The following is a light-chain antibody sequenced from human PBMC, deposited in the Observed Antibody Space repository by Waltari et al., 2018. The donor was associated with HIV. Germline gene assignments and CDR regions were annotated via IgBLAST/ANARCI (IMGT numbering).Light chain of an antibody. V-gene: IGLV2-14*01. J-gene: IGLJ3*02. Sequence: HSALTQPASVSGSPGQSITISCTGPTSDISDFNFVSLYQQSPGRTPKLIIFEVYSRPSGISDRFSGSKSGVTASLTSSALRAEDEADYFCSSYSARGFVVFGGGTKVTVL. CDR1: TSDISDFNF. CDR3: SSYSARGFVV. CDR2: EVY.